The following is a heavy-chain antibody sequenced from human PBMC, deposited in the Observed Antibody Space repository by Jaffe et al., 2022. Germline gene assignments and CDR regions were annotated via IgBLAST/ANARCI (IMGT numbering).Heavy chain of an antibody. Sequence: QVQLVQSGAEVKKPGASVKVSCKASGYTFTSYGISWVRQAPGQGLEWMGWISAYNGNTNYAQKLQGRVTMTTDTSTSTAYMELRSLRSDDTAVYYCARDNPLYYDFWSGYYGFGRRQTNDAFDIWGQGTMVTVSS. CDR3: ARDNPLYYDFWSGYYGFGRRQTNDAFDI. V-gene: IGHV1-18*01. J-gene: IGHJ3*02. CDR1: GYTFTSYG. D-gene: IGHD3-3*01. CDR2: ISAYNGNT.